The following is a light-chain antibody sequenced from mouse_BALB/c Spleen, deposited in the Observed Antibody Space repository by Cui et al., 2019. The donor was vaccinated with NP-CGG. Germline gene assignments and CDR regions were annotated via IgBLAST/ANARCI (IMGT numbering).Light chain of an antibody. CDR3: ALWYSNHWV. CDR2: GTN. CDR1: TGTVTTSNY. Sequence: QALVTQESPPTTSPGETVTLTCRSNTGTVTTSNYANWVQEKPDHLFTGLIGGTNNRTPGVPARFSGSLIGDKAALIITGAQTEDEAIYFCALWYSNHWVFGGGTKLTVL. V-gene: IGLV1*01. J-gene: IGLJ1*01.